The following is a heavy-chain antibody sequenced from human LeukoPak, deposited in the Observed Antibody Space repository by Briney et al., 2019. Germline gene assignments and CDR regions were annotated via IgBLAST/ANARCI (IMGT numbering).Heavy chain of an antibody. J-gene: IGHJ4*02. V-gene: IGHV1-69*05. CDR2: IIPIFGTA. CDR3: ARGGGYYYDSSGYYTFDY. D-gene: IGHD3-22*01. CDR1: GGTFSSYA. Sequence: ASVKVSCKASGGTFSSYAISWVRQAPGQGLEWMGRIIPIFGTANYAQKFQGRVTITTDESTSPAYMELSSLRSEDTAVYYCARGGGYYYDSSGYYTFDYWGQGTLVTVSS.